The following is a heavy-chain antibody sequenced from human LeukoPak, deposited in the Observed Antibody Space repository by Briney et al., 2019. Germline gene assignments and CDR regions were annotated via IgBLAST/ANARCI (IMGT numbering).Heavy chain of an antibody. CDR2: IIPIFGTA. V-gene: IGHV1-69*06. CDR1: GGTFSSYA. CDR3: ARESEGGYYYEHAFDI. J-gene: IGHJ3*02. D-gene: IGHD3-22*01. Sequence: ASVKVSCKASGGTFSSYAISWVRQAPGQGLEWMGGIIPIFGTANYAQKFQGRVTITADKSTSTVYMELSSLRSEDTAVYYCARESEGGYYYEHAFDIWGQGTMVTVSS.